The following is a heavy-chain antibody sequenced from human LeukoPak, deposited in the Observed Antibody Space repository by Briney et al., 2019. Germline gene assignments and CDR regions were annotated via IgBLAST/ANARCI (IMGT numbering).Heavy chain of an antibody. CDR2: IVVGSGNT. D-gene: IGHD3-22*01. CDR1: GFTFTSSA. J-gene: IGHJ5*02. V-gene: IGHV1-58*01. Sequence: VASVEVSCKASGFTFTSSAVQWVRQARGQRLEWIGWIVVGSGNTNYAQKFQERVTITKDMSTSTAYMELSSLRSEDTAVYYCAADPPLLYYYDSSGSTWGQGTLVTVSS. CDR3: AADPPLLYYYDSSGST.